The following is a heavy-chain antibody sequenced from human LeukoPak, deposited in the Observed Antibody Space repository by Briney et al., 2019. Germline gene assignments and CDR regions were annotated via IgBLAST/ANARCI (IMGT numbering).Heavy chain of an antibody. CDR2: IYYSGST. Sequence: SETLSLTCTVSGGSISSSSYYWGWIRQPPGKGLEWIGSIYYSGSTYYNPSLKSRVTISVDTSKNQFSLKLSSVTAADTAVYYCVTRGIAVAGSLGDYWGQGTLVTVSS. J-gene: IGHJ4*02. CDR3: VTRGIAVAGSLGDY. CDR1: GGSISSSSYY. V-gene: IGHV4-39*01. D-gene: IGHD6-19*01.